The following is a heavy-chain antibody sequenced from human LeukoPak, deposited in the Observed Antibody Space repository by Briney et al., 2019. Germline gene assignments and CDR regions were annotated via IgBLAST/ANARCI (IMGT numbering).Heavy chain of an antibody. CDR2: ISSSSSTI. J-gene: IGHJ4*02. CDR3: ARATASRFDY. D-gene: IGHD4-17*01. Sequence: QPGGSLRLSCAASGFTFSSYRMNWVRQAPGKGLEWVSYISSSSSTIYYADSVKGRCTISRDNSKKTLYLQMNSLRAEDTAVYYCARATASRFDYWGRGTLVTVSS. V-gene: IGHV3-48*01. CDR1: GFTFSSYR.